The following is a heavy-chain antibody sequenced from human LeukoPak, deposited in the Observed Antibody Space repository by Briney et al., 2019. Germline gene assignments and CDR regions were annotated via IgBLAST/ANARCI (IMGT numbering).Heavy chain of an antibody. J-gene: IGHJ4*02. CDR3: ARGVVGATFFDY. CDR1: GFTFSSYW. CDR2: INSDGSSR. V-gene: IGHV3-74*01. D-gene: IGHD1-26*01. Sequence: PGGSLRLSCAASGFTFSSYWMHWVRQAPGKGLVWVSRINSDGSSRSYADSVKGRFIISGDNAKNTLYLQMNSLRAEDTALYYCARGVVGATFFDYWGQGTLVTVSS.